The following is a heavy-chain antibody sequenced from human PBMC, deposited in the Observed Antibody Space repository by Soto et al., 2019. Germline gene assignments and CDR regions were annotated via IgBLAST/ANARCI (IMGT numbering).Heavy chain of an antibody. J-gene: IGHJ6*02. CDR1: GGTFSSYA. Sequence: QVQLVQSGAEVKKPASSVKVSCKASGGTFSSYAISWVRQAPGQGLEWMGGINPIFGTANYAQKFQGRVTITADESTSTAYMEMSSLRSEDTAMYYCAREAAGTVTTYYYYYSMDVWGQGTTVTVTS. CDR2: INPIFGTA. D-gene: IGHD4-4*01. CDR3: AREAAGTVTTYYYYYSMDV. V-gene: IGHV1-69*01.